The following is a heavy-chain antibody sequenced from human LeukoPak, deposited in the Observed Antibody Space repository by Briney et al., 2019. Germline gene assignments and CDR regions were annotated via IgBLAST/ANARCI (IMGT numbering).Heavy chain of an antibody. CDR2: IWYDENKK. J-gene: IGHJ3*02. CDR1: GFTFSSYG. CDR3: AREGLTSTPNNALDI. D-gene: IGHD4-23*01. V-gene: IGHV3-33*01. Sequence: PGRSLRLSCAASGFTFSSYGMHWVRQAPGKGLEWVAVIWYDENKKFYADSVKGRFTISRDNFKSTLYLQMNSLRVEDTAVYYCAREGLTSTPNNALDIWGQGTTVTVSS.